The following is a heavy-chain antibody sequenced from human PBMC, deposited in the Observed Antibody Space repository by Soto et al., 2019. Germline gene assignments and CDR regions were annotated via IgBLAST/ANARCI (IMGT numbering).Heavy chain of an antibody. V-gene: IGHV4-34*01. J-gene: IGHJ6*02. D-gene: IGHD3-16*01. CDR3: ARLRLGFSYGMDV. CDR2: INHSGST. CDR1: GGSLRVSD. Sequence: SETLSLTCAVYGGSLRVSDWAWLRRPPGKGLEWIGEINHSGSTNYNPSLKSRVTISVDTSKNQFSLKLSSVTAADTAVYYCARLRLGFSYGMDVWGQGTTVT.